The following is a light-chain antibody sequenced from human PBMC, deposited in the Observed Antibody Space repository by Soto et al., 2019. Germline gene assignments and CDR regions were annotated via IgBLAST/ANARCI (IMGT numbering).Light chain of an antibody. V-gene: IGLV1-40*01. J-gene: IGLJ2*01. CDR3: QSYDSSLRVYVV. CDR2: GNN. CDR1: SANIGAGYD. Sequence: QSVLTQPPSVSGAPGQTITISCTGSSANIGAGYDVHWYQQFPGTAPKLLIHGNNDRPSGVSDRFSASKSGTSASLAITSLQDEDEADYYSQSYDSSLRVYVVFGGGTKLTVL.